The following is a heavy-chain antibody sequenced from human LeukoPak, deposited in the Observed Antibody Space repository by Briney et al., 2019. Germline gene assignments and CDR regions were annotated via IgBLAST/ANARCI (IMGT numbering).Heavy chain of an antibody. D-gene: IGHD3-9*01. CDR1: GFTFSSYA. CDR2: ISGSGGST. Sequence: PGGSLRLSCAASGFTFSSYAMSWVRQAPGKGLEWVSAISGSGGSTYYADSVKGRFTISRDNSKNTLYLQMNSLRAEDTAVYYCAKAEYYDILTGYYDFDYWGQGTLVTVSP. J-gene: IGHJ4*02. V-gene: IGHV3-23*01. CDR3: AKAEYYDILTGYYDFDY.